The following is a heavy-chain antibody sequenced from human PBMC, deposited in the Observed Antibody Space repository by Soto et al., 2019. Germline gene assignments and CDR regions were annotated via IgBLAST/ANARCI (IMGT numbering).Heavy chain of an antibody. CDR3: ARGIGSGWKENDY. CDR1: GFTFSSYA. D-gene: IGHD6-19*01. J-gene: IGHJ4*02. CDR2: ISYDGSNK. Sequence: QVQLVESGGGVVQPGRSLRLSCAASGFTFSSYAMHWVRQAPGKGLEWVAVISYDGSNKYYADSVKGRFTISRDNSKNTLYLQMNSLRAEDTAVYYCARGIGSGWKENDYWGQGTLVTVSS. V-gene: IGHV3-30-3*01.